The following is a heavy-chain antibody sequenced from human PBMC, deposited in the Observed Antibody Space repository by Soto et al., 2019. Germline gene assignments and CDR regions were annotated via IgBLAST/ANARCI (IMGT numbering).Heavy chain of an antibody. Sequence: GGSLRLSCAASGFTFSSYAMSWVRQLPGKGLEWVGRTRNKANSYTTEYAPSVKGRFTISRHDSEDSMYLQMNSLKTEDTAVYYCARDTGGSYDFWGQGALVTVSS. V-gene: IGHV3-72*01. J-gene: IGHJ4*02. CDR1: GFTFSSYA. CDR3: ARDTGGSYDF. D-gene: IGHD1-26*01. CDR2: TRNKANSYTT.